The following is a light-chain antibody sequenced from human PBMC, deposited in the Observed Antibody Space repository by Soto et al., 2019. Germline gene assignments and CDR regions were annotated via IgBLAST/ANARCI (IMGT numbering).Light chain of an antibody. CDR1: QSISSW. Sequence: DIQMTQSPSTLSASVGDRVTITCRASQSISSWLAWYQQKPGKDPKLLIYGASSLESGVPSRFSGSGSGTEFTLTINSLQPDDFASYYCQQYNSYRTFGQGTNVDIK. J-gene: IGKJ1*01. CDR3: QQYNSYRT. V-gene: IGKV1-5*01. CDR2: GAS.